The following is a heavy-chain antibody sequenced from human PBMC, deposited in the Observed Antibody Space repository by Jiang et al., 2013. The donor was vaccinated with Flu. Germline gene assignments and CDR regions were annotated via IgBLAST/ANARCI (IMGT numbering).Heavy chain of an antibody. V-gene: IGHV4-59*08. D-gene: IGHD1-1*01. CDR3: VRHATTDRYNWFDP. CDR2: IYYSGST. Sequence: GSGLVKPSETLSLTCTVSGGSISRYYWSWIRQPPGKGLEWIGYIYYSGSTNYNPSLKSRVTISVDNSKNHFSLRLSSVTAADTAVYYCVRHATTDRYNWFDPWGPGNPGHRLL. CDR1: GGSISRYY. J-gene: IGHJ5*02.